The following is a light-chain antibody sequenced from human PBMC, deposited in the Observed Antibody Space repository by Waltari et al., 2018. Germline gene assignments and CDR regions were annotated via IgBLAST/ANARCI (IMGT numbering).Light chain of an antibody. CDR2: INN. Sequence: QSVLTQPPSASGTPGQRVTISCSGSSSNIGSNTVNWYQHLPGTAPNLPIYINNQRPSGVPARFSGSKAGTSASLAISGLQSEDEADYYCAAWDDSLNGYVFGTGTKVTVL. V-gene: IGLV1-44*01. CDR1: SSNIGSNT. J-gene: IGLJ1*01. CDR3: AAWDDSLNGYV.